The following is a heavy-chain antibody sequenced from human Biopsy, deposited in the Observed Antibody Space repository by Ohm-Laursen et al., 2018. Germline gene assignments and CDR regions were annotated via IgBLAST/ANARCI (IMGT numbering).Heavy chain of an antibody. J-gene: IGHJ6*02. CDR3: ARATNSTGWPYYYFYGMDV. D-gene: IGHD2/OR15-2a*01. CDR2: IYYSGST. Sequence: SETLSLTCFVSGGPISSDYWSWIRQTPGKGLEWIGYIYYSGSTNYNPSLKSRVTISVDTSKNQFSLRLNSVTAADTAVYYCARATNSTGWPYYYFYGMDVWGQGTTVTVSS. CDR1: GGPISSDY. V-gene: IGHV4-59*01.